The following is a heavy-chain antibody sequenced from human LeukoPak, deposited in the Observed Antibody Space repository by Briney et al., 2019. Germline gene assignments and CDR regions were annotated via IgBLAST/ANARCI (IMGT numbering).Heavy chain of an antibody. D-gene: IGHD3-10*01. CDR2: IKQDGSEK. CDR1: GFTFSSYW. CDR3: ARGWRYGSGSYRYHYYMDV. J-gene: IGHJ6*03. Sequence: GGSLRLSCAASGFTFSSYWMSWVRQAPGKGLEWVANIKQDGSEKYYVDSVKGRFTISRDNAKNSLYLQMNSLRAEDTAVYYCARGWRYGSGSYRYHYYMDVWGKGTTVTISS. V-gene: IGHV3-7*01.